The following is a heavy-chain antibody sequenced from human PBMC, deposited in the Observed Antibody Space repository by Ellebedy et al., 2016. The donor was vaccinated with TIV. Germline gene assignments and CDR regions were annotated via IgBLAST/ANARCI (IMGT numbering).Heavy chain of an antibody. CDR1: GASITNNNW. V-gene: IGHV4-4*02. CDR2: INHSGSS. J-gene: IGHJ4*02. CDR3: ARAPPTSGALFY. D-gene: IGHD3-10*01. Sequence: SETLSLTXAVSGASITNNNWWSWVRQPPGKGLEWIGEINHSGSSNYNPSLKSRVTFSVDTSKNQFSLKLSSVTAADTAFYYCARAPPTSGALFYWGQGTLVTVSS.